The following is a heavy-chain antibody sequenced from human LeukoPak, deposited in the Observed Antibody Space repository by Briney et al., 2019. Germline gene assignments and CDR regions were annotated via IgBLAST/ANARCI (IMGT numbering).Heavy chain of an antibody. CDR1: GFGINTRA. Sequence: PGGSLRLSCVASGFGINTRAMSWVRQAPGKGLDLVSAITRGDGRTYYADSVRGRFTISRDNSRNTVYMQMDSLRPEDTAVYYCAKDHDSSGWPTFDCWGQGTLVTVSS. V-gene: IGHV3-23*01. CDR2: ITRGDGRT. D-gene: IGHD6-19*01. J-gene: IGHJ4*02. CDR3: AKDHDSSGWPTFDC.